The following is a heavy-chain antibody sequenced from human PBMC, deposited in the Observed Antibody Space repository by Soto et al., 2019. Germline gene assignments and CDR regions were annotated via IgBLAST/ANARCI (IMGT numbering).Heavy chain of an antibody. Sequence: QVQLQQWGAGLLKPSETLSLTCAVYGGSFSGYYWSWIRQPPAKGLEWIGELNHSGRTNYNPSLKSRVIISVATSKHQFSLKLISVTAADTAVYYCARGNPLRFLEWLCPYRWFDPWGQGTLVTVSS. J-gene: IGHJ5*02. CDR1: GGSFSGYY. D-gene: IGHD3-3*01. V-gene: IGHV4-34*01. CDR2: LNHSGRT. CDR3: ARGNPLRFLEWLCPYRWFDP.